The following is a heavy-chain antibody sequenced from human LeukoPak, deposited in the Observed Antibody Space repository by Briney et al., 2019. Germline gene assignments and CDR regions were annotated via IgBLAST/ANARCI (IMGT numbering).Heavy chain of an antibody. Sequence: PSETLSLTCAVYGGSFSGYYWSWIRQPPGKGLEWIGYIYYSGSTNYNPSLKSRVTISVDTSKNQFSLKLSSVTAADTAVYYCARDRTADYGDYEAGFDYWGQGTLVTVSS. D-gene: IGHD4-17*01. J-gene: IGHJ4*02. V-gene: IGHV4-59*01. CDR1: GGSFSGYY. CDR3: ARDRTADYGDYEAGFDY. CDR2: IYYSGST.